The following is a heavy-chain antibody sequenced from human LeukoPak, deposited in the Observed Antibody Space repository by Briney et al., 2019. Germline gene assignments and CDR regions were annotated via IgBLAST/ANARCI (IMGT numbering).Heavy chain of an antibody. V-gene: IGHV6-1*01. CDR1: GDSVSSNSAA. CDR2: TYYRTSKLYN. J-gene: IGHJ3*02. CDR3: ARNLEYSSSFLAFDI. Sequence: SQTLLLTCAISGDSVSSNSAAWNWIRQSPSRGLEWLGRTYYRTSKLYNDYVLSVKSRISFNADTSKHQFSLQLNSVTPEDTAVYFCARNLEYSSSFLAFDIWGQGTMVTVSS. D-gene: IGHD6-13*01.